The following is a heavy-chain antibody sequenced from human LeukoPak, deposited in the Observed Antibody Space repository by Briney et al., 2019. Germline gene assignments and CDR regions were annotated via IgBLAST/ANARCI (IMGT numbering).Heavy chain of an antibody. D-gene: IGHD6-13*01. CDR1: GGSFSSYY. Sequence: SETLSLTCAVYGGSFSSYYWSWIRQPPGKGLEWIGYIYYSGSTNYNPSLKSRVTISVDTSKNQFSLKLSSVTAADTAVYYCARWIAAAGIHTGTYYFDYWGQGTLVTVSS. J-gene: IGHJ4*02. V-gene: IGHV4-59*01. CDR3: ARWIAAAGIHTGTYYFDY. CDR2: IYYSGST.